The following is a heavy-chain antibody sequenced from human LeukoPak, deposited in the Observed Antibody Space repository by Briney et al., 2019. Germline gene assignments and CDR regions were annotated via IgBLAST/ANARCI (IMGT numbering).Heavy chain of an antibody. J-gene: IGHJ6*03. CDR3: ARDDKVYYYYMDV. V-gene: IGHV4-39*07. CDR2: IYYSGST. D-gene: IGHD3-22*01. Sequence: SETLSLTCTVSGGSISSSTYYWGWIRQPPGKGLEWIGSIYYSGSTYYNPSLKSRVTISVDTSENHFSLKLSSVTAADTAVYYCARDDKVYYYYMDVWGKGTTVTVSS. CDR1: GGSISSSTYY.